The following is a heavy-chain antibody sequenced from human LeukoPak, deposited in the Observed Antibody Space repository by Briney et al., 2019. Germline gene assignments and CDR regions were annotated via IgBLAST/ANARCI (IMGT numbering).Heavy chain of an antibody. V-gene: IGHV3-7*01. CDR1: GFTFSSNW. CDR2: IKEDGSEK. Sequence: PGGSLRLSCAASGFTFSSNWMSWVRQAPGKGLEWVANIKEDGSEKYYVDSVKGRFTISRDNSKNTLYLQMNSLRAEDTAVYYCAKKITMVRGVQWDDYWGQGTLVTVSS. J-gene: IGHJ4*02. D-gene: IGHD3-10*01. CDR3: AKKITMVRGVQWDDY.